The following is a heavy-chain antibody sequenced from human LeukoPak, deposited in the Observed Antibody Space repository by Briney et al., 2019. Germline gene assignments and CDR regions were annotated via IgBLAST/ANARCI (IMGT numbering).Heavy chain of an antibody. V-gene: IGHV4-31*03. Sequence: SETLSLTCTVSGAPISSDGYYWNWIRQHPGKGLEWIGYIFYSGSTYYNPSLKSRVTISADTSKNQFSLKLSSVTAADTAVYYCALAPAASGWFDPWGQGTLVTVSS. J-gene: IGHJ5*02. CDR3: ALAPAASGWFDP. D-gene: IGHD2-2*01. CDR1: GAPISSDGYY. CDR2: IFYSGST.